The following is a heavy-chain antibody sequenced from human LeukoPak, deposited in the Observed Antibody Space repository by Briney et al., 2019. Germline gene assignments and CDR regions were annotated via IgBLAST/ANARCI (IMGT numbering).Heavy chain of an antibody. D-gene: IGHD3-22*01. CDR1: GGSISGYY. Sequence: NPSETLSLTCTVSGGSISGYYWSWIRQSPGKGLMWIRYMHYSGNTNYNPSLKSRVIMSVDMSRNHFSLRLSSVTAADTALYFCARHFTYHYDSSGYPRDGFDIWGQGTMATVSS. V-gene: IGHV4-59*08. J-gene: IGHJ3*02. CDR3: ARHFTYHYDSSGYPRDGFDI. CDR2: MHYSGNT.